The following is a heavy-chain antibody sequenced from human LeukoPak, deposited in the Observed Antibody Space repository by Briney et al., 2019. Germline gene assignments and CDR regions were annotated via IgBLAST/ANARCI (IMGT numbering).Heavy chain of an antibody. V-gene: IGHV3-21*01. J-gene: IGHJ4*02. CDR2: ITSDAYI. D-gene: IGHD4-17*01. CDR3: ARADYGDYGVDF. Sequence: GGSLRLSCAASGFAFSSTNLSWFRQAPGKGLEWVSSITSDAYIYYADSLKGRFSISRDNAKNSVFLQIISLTPQATVVYSCARADYGDYGVDFWGQGTLVTVSS. CDR1: GFAFSSTN.